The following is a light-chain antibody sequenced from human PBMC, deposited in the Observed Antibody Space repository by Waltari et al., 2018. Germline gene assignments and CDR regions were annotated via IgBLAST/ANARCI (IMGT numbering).Light chain of an antibody. Sequence: QSALTQPASVSGSPGQSITISCTGTSRDVGGYNQFSWYQQHPGKAPKLMIYDVSKRPSGVSNRFSGSKSGNTASLTISGLQAEDEADYYCSSYTSSSTKVFGTGTKVTVL. V-gene: IGLV2-14*01. CDR1: SRDVGGYNQ. J-gene: IGLJ1*01. CDR2: DVS. CDR3: SSYTSSSTKV.